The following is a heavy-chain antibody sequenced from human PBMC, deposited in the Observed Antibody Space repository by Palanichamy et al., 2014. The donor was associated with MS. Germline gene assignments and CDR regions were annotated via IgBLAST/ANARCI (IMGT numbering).Heavy chain of an antibody. D-gene: IGHD4-17*01. J-gene: IGHJ5*02. CDR1: GFTFSSYA. CDR2: LSSSGDRP. CDR3: VKGLKGGDYGNSWFDP. V-gene: IGHV3-23*01. Sequence: EVQLLESGGGLVQPGGSLRLSCAASGFTFSSYAMYWVRQAPGKGLEWVSGLSSSGDRPYSAGSVKGRFTMSRDSSKNTLYLQMNSLRAEDTAVYYCVKGLKGGDYGNSWFDPWGQGTLVTVSS.